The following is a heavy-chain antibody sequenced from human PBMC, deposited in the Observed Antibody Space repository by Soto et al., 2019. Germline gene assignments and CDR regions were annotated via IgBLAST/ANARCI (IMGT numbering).Heavy chain of an antibody. J-gene: IGHJ6*02. Sequence: QLQLQESGPGLVKPSETLSLTCTAPGGSISSGHYYWGWIRQPPGMGLEWIGSIYYSGATYYNPSLRSRVSISVDTSMNQFSLKLTSVTAADTAIYYCARRGYNYFAMDIWGQGTTVTVSS. V-gene: IGHV4-39*01. D-gene: IGHD3-16*01. CDR3: ARRGYNYFAMDI. CDR1: GGSISSGHYY. CDR2: IYYSGAT.